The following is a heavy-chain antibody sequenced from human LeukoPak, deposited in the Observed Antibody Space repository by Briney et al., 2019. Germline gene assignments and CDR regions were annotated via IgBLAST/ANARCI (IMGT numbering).Heavy chain of an antibody. CDR3: ARLVSGDTAMVNWFDP. CDR1: GYTFTSYG. V-gene: IGHV1-18*01. D-gene: IGHD5-18*01. CDR2: ISAYNGNT. Sequence: ASVKVSCKASGYTFTSYGISWVRQAPGQGLEWMGWISAYNGNTNYAQKLQGRVTMTRDTSTSTAYMELRSLRSDDTAVYYCARLVSGDTAMVNWFDPWGQRTLVTVSS. J-gene: IGHJ5*02.